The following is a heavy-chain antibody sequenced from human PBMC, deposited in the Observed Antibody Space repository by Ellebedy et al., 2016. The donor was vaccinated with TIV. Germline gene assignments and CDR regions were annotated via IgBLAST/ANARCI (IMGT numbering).Heavy chain of an antibody. Sequence: GESLKISXKASGYSFTTYWIGWVRQMPGKGQEWMGIIYPGDSDTRYSPSFQGQVTISADKSISTAYLQWSSLKASDTAMYYWARYGSDGGAFDIWGQGTMVTVSS. D-gene: IGHD5-24*01. J-gene: IGHJ3*02. CDR3: ARYGSDGGAFDI. CDR1: GYSFTTYW. CDR2: IYPGDSDT. V-gene: IGHV5-51*01.